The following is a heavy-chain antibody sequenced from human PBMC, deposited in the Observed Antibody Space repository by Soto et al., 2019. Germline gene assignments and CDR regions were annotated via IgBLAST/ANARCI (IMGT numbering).Heavy chain of an antibody. Sequence: SVKVSCKASGGTFSSYAISWVRQAPGQGLEWMGGIIPIFGTANYAQKFQGRVTITADESTSTAYMEPSSLRSEDTAVYYCARGSGYYYWDDYWGQGTLVTVSS. V-gene: IGHV1-69*13. D-gene: IGHD3-22*01. CDR1: GGTFSSYA. CDR2: IIPIFGTA. J-gene: IGHJ4*02. CDR3: ARGSGYYYWDDY.